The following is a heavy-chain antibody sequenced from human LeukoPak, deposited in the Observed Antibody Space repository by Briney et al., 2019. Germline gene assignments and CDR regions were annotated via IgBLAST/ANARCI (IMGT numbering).Heavy chain of an antibody. Sequence: GGSLRLSCAASGFTFSNYGMHWVRQAPGKGLEWVAFTRFDGSIKYYADSVKGRFTISRDNTNNTLYLQMSSLRAEDTAVFYCAKDSIQGDTALDYWGQGTPVTVSS. CDR1: GFTFSNYG. D-gene: IGHD5-18*01. V-gene: IGHV3-30*02. CDR3: AKDSIQGDTALDY. CDR2: TRFDGSIK. J-gene: IGHJ4*02.